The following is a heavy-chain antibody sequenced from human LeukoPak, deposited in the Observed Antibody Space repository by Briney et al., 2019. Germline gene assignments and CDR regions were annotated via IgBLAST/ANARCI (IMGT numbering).Heavy chain of an antibody. V-gene: IGHV3-33*01. Sequence: PGGSLRLSCAASGFTFSSYGMHWVRQAPGKGLEWVAVIWYDGSNKYYADSVKGRFTISRDNSKNTLYLQMNSLRAEDTAVYYCAREYDYVWGRTLHNWGQGTLVTVSS. CDR3: AREYDYVWGRTLHN. CDR2: IWYDGSNK. D-gene: IGHD3-16*01. CDR1: GFTFSSYG. J-gene: IGHJ4*02.